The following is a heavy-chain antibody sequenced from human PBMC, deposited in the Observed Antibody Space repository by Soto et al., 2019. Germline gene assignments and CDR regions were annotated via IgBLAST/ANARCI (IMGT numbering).Heavy chain of an antibody. Sequence: PGGSLRLSCAASGFSFSNAWMSWVRQGPGKGLEWVGLIKSKTYGETTDYSAPAKGRFTISRDDSKNTLYLQLNSLKNEDTAVYYCIHGSGWYDYWGQGTLVTVSS. V-gene: IGHV3-15*01. D-gene: IGHD6-19*01. CDR1: GFSFSNAW. CDR3: IHGSGWYDY. J-gene: IGHJ4*02. CDR2: IKSKTYGETT.